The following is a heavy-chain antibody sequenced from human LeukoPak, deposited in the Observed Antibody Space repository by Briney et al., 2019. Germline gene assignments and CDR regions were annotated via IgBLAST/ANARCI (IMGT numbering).Heavy chain of an antibody. J-gene: IGHJ2*01. CDR2: IYHTGST. CDR3: ARGISSWYWYFDL. D-gene: IGHD6-13*01. CDR1: GGSINSYY. V-gene: IGHV4-59*01. Sequence: PSETLSLTCTVSGGSINSYYWSWIRQPPGKGLEWIGYIYHTGSTNYNPSLKSRVTVSLDTSNNQFSLDLTSVTAADTAVYYCARGISSWYWYFDLWGRGTLVTVSS.